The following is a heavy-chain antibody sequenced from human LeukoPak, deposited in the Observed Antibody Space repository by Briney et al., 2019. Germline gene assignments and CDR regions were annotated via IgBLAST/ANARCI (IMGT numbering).Heavy chain of an antibody. D-gene: IGHD3-22*01. CDR3: ASDNSGYYQDAFDI. CDR2: INHSGST. Sequence: KASETLSLTCAVYGGSFSGYYWSWIRQPPGKGLEWIGEINHSGSTNYNPSLKSRVTISVDTSKNQFSLKLSSVTAADTAVYYCASDNSGYYQDAFDIWGQGTMATVSS. CDR1: GGSFSGYY. J-gene: IGHJ3*02. V-gene: IGHV4-34*01.